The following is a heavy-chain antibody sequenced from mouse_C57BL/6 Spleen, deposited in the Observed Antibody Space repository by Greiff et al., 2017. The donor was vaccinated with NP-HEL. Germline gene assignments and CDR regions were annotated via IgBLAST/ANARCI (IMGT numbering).Heavy chain of an antibody. J-gene: IGHJ2*01. CDR2: ISSGSSTI. V-gene: IGHV5-17*01. D-gene: IGHD1-1*02. CDR3: ARLGGSSFDY. CDR1: GFTFSDYG. Sequence: EVMLVESGGGLVKPGGSLKLSCAASGFTFSDYGMHWVRQAPEKGLEWVAYISSGSSTIYYADTVKGRFTSSRDNAKNTLFLQMTSLRSEDTAMYYCARLGGSSFDYWGQGTTLTVSS.